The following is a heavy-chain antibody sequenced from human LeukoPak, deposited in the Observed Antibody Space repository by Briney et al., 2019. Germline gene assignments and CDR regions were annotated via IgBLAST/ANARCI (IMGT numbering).Heavy chain of an antibody. CDR2: INHSGST. J-gene: IGHJ6*03. Sequence: SETLSLTCAVYGGSFSGYYWSWIRQPPGKGLEWIGEINHSGSTNYNPSLKSRVTISLDTSKNQFSLKLSSVTAADTAVYYCARCRSGSYYYYYMDVWGKGITVTISS. V-gene: IGHV4-34*01. CDR3: ARCRSGSYYYYYMDV. CDR1: GGSFSGYY. D-gene: IGHD5-12*01.